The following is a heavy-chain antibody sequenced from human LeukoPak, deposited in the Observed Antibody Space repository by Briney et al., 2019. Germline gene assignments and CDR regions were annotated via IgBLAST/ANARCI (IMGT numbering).Heavy chain of an antibody. V-gene: IGHV3-15*01. Sequence: SGGSLRLSCAASGFTFSKAWMSWVRQAPGKGLEWVGRIKSKTDGETTDYAAPVKGRFTISRDDSENTLYLQMNSLQAEDTAVYYCTTISLVVVSATGGGFWGQGTLVTVSS. CDR1: GFTFSKAW. CDR2: IKSKTDGETT. CDR3: TTISLVVVSATGGGF. D-gene: IGHD2-21*01. J-gene: IGHJ4*02.